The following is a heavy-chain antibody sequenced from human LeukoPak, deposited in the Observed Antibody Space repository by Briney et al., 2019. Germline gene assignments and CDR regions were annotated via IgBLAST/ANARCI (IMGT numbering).Heavy chain of an antibody. CDR3: AQDLSYIGLDN. CDR1: GFTFRNYG. V-gene: IGHV3-23*01. CDR2: FSASGST. J-gene: IGHJ4*02. Sequence: GGTLRLSCAASGFTFRNYGMNWVRQAPGKGLEWVSAFSASGSTYYADSVKGRFTVSRDNSENMLYLQMNSLRAEDTAVYYCAQDLSYIGLDNWGQGTLVTVSS. D-gene: IGHD2-15*01.